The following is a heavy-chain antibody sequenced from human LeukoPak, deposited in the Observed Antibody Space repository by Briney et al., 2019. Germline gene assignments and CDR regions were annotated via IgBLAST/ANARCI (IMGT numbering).Heavy chain of an antibody. CDR2: ISSCGSTI. V-gene: IGHV3-11*04. Sequence: PGGSLRLSCAASGFTFSDYDMSWIRQAPGKGLEWVSYISSCGSTIYYADSVKGRFTISRDTAKNSLYLQMNSLRAEDTAVYYCAREYCSGGRCQYYFDYWGQGTLVTVSS. CDR1: GFTFSDYD. J-gene: IGHJ4*02. D-gene: IGHD2-15*01. CDR3: AREYCSGGRCQYYFDY.